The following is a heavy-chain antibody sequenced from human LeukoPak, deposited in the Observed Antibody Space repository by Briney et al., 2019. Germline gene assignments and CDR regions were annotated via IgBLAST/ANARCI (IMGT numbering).Heavy chain of an antibody. CDR3: AKDREIRIAVAGTDFDY. CDR1: GFTFSSYG. J-gene: IGHJ4*02. V-gene: IGHV3-33*06. D-gene: IGHD6-19*01. CDR2: IWYDGSNK. Sequence: GRSLRLSCAASGFTFSSYGMHWVRQAPGKGLEWVAVIWYDGSNKYYADSVKGRFTISRDNSKNTLYLQMNSLRAEDTAVYYCAKDREIRIAVAGTDFDYWGQGTLVTVSS.